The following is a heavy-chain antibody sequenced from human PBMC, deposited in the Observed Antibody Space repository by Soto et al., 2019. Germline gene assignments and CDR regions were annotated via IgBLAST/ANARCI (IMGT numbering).Heavy chain of an antibody. J-gene: IGHJ4*02. Sequence: SVKVSCKASGGTFSSYTISWVRQAPGQGLEWMGRIIPILGIANYAQKFQGRVTITADKSTSTAYMELSSLRSEDTAVYYCAREGIDWLFFDYWGQGTLVTVSS. CDR2: IIPILGIA. CDR1: GGTFSSYT. CDR3: AREGIDWLFFDY. D-gene: IGHD3-9*01. V-gene: IGHV1-69*04.